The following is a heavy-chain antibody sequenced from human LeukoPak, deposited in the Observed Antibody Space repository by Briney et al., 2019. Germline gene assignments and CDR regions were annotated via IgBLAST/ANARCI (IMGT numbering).Heavy chain of an antibody. D-gene: IGHD3-3*01. CDR3: AKGSKALIITRDHYMDV. CDR2: IRYDGSNK. CDR1: GFTFSSYG. J-gene: IGHJ6*03. Sequence: SGGSLRLSCAASGFTFSSYGMHWVRQAPGKGLEWVAFIRYDGSNKYYADSVKGRFTISRDNSKNTLYLQMNSLRAEDTAVFYCAKGSKALIITRDHYMDVWGKGTTVTISS. V-gene: IGHV3-30*02.